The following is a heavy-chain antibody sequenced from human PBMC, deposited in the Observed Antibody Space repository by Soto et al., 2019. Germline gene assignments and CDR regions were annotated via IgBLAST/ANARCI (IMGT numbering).Heavy chain of an antibody. CDR2: INPDNGNT. Sequence: APVKVSCKACGYTITRYTMNEVRQAPGQRLEWVGWINPDNGNTRSSQKFQDRVIITRDTSASTAYMDLSSLRSEDTAVYYCARGIATGQLDPWGQGTLVTVSS. CDR1: GYTITRYT. J-gene: IGHJ5*02. D-gene: IGHD2-15*01. CDR3: ARGIATGQLDP. V-gene: IGHV1-3*01.